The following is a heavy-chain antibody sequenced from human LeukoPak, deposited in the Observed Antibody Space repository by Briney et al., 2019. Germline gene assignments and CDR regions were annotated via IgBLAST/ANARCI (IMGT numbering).Heavy chain of an antibody. D-gene: IGHD1-1*01. CDR2: ISYDGSNK. CDR1: GFTFSSYG. CDR3: AKGHHNWNDVPWFDP. V-gene: IGHV3-30*18. Sequence: PGGSLRLSCAASGFTFSSYGMHWVRQAPGKGLEWVAVISYDGSNKYYADSVKGRFTISRDNSKNTLYLQMNSLRAEDTAVYYCAKGHHNWNDVPWFDPWGQGTLVTVSS. J-gene: IGHJ5*02.